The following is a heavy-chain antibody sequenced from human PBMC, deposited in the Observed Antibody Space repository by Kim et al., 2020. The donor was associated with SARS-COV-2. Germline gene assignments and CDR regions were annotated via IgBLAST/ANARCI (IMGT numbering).Heavy chain of an antibody. CDR2: T. Sequence: TSHTPSLRSRVTISVDTSKNQFSLKLSSVTAADTAVYYCARGGYYYGMDVWGQGTTVTVSS. V-gene: IGHV4-31*02. CDR3: ARGGYYYGMDV. J-gene: IGHJ6*02.